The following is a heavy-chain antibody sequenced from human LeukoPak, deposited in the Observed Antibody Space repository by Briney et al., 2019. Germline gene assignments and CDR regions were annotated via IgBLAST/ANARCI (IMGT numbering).Heavy chain of an antibody. J-gene: IGHJ6*02. CDR2: ISYDGSNK. V-gene: IGHV3-30-3*01. D-gene: IGHD6-19*01. CDR1: GFTFSSYA. CDR3: ARDSSGWVNYYCGMDV. Sequence: PGGSLRLSCAASGFTFSSYAMHWVRQAPGKGLEWVAVISYDGSNKYYADSVKGRFTISRDNSKNTLYLQMNSLRAEDTAVYYCARDSSGWVNYYCGMDVWGQGTTVTVS.